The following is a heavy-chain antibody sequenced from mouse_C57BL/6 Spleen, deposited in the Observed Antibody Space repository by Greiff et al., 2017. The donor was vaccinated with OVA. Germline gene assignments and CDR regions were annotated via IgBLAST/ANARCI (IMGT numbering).Heavy chain of an antibody. D-gene: IGHD1-1*01. CDR3: ARPYYYGSSHSFYAMDY. CDR1: GYTFTSYW. J-gene: IGHJ4*01. Sequence: QVQLQQPGAELVKPGASVKMSCKASGYTFTSYWITWVKQRPGQGLEWIGDIYPGSGSTNYNEKFTSKATLTVDTSSSTAYMQLSSLTSEDSAVYYCARPYYYGSSHSFYAMDYWGQGTSVTVSS. V-gene: IGHV1-55*01. CDR2: IYPGSGST.